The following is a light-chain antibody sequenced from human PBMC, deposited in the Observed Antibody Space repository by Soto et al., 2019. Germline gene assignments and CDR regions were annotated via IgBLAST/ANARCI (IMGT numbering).Light chain of an antibody. CDR3: QQRYSWIT. J-gene: IGKJ5*01. CDR2: GAS. Sequence: EIVLTQSPGTLSLSPGEEATLSCRASQSVDSNYLAWYQQKPGQTPRLIIYGASGRADGIPHRFSGSGFGTDFTLTISRLEPEDFAVYYCQQRYSWITFGQGTRLEIK. CDR1: QSVDSNY. V-gene: IGKV3D-20*02.